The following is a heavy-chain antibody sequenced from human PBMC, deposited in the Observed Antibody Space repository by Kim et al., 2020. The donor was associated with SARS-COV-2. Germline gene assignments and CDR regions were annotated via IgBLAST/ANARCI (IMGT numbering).Heavy chain of an antibody. D-gene: IGHD3-10*01. V-gene: IGHV4-39*01. Sequence: SETLSLTCTVSGGSISSSSYYWGWIRQPPGKGLEWIGSIYYSGSTYYNPSLKSRVTISVDTSKNQFSLKLSSVTAADTAVYYCARQCYYGSGFYWYFDLWGRGTLVTVSS. CDR1: GGSISSSSYY. CDR2: IYYSGST. CDR3: ARQCYYGSGFYWYFDL. J-gene: IGHJ2*01.